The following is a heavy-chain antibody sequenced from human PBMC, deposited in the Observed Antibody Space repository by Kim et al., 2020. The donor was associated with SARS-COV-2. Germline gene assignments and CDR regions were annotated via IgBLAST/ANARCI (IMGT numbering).Heavy chain of an antibody. CDR3: TRVPGTTCDFWEAVD. Sequence: GGSLRLSCAASWFTFSGSAMHWVRQASGKGLEWVARIRSKANSYATAYSASVKGRFTISSADSKTTVYLQLNSLKNDDTASYACTRVPGTTCDFWEAVD. J-gene: IGHJ3*02. CDR2: IRSKANSYAT. V-gene: IGHV3-73*01. D-gene: IGHD1-1*01. CDR1: WFTFSGSA.